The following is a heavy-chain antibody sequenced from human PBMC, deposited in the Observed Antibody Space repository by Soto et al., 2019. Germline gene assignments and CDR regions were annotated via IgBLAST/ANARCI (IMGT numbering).Heavy chain of an antibody. J-gene: IGHJ4*02. D-gene: IGHD3-10*01. CDR3: ARVGSWAFGELLSPDY. CDR1: GGSFSGYY. V-gene: IGHV4-34*01. Sequence: PSETLSLTRAVYGGSFSGYYWSWIRQPPGKGLEWIGEINHSGSTNYNPSLKSRVTISVDTSKNQFSLKLSSVTAADTAVYYCARVGSWAFGELLSPDYWGQGTLVTVSS. CDR2: INHSGST.